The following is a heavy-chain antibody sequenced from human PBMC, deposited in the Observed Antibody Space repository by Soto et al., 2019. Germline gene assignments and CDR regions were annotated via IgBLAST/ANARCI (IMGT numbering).Heavy chain of an antibody. V-gene: IGHV4-34*01. D-gene: IGHD1-20*01. CDR2: INHSGST. CDR3: ASEIPNWKEVDY. CDR1: GGSFSGYY. Sequence: SETLSLTCAVYGGSFSGYYWSWIRQPPGKGLEWIGEINHSGSTNYNPSLKSRVTISVDTSKNQFSLKLSSVTAADTAVYYCASEIPNWKEVDYWGQGTLVTAPQ. J-gene: IGHJ4*02.